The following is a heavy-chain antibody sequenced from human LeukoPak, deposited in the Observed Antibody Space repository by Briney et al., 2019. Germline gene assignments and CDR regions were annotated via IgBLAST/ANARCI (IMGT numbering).Heavy chain of an antibody. J-gene: IGHJ2*01. Sequence: GGSLRLSCAASGFTFSSYSMNWVRQAPGKGLEWVSSISSSSSYIYYADSVKGRFTISRDNAKNSLYLQMNSLRAEDTAVYYCASGYSSSWYIWYFDLWGRGTLVTVSS. CDR3: ASGYSSSWYIWYFDL. V-gene: IGHV3-21*01. CDR1: GFTFSSYS. CDR2: ISSSSSYI. D-gene: IGHD6-13*01.